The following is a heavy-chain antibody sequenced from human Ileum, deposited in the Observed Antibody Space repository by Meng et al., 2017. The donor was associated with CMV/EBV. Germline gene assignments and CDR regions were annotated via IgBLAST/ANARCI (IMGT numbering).Heavy chain of an antibody. CDR3: ARVNPSYDILTGYYRV. J-gene: IGHJ4*02. CDR1: GGTFSSYA. V-gene: IGHV1-69*10. Sequence: SVKVSCKASGGTFSSYAISWVRQAPGQGLEWMGGIIPILGIANYAQKFQGRVTITADKSTSTAYTELSSLRSEDTAVYYCARVNPSYDILTGYYRVWGQGTLVTVSS. D-gene: IGHD3-9*01. CDR2: IIPILGIA.